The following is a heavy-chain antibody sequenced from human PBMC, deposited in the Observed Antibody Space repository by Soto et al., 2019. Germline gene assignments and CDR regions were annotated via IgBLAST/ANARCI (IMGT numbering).Heavy chain of an antibody. Sequence: ASVKVSCKASGYTFTGYYMHWVRQAPGQGLEWMGWINPNSGGTNYAQKFQGWVTMTRDTSISTAYMELSRLRSDDTAVYYCAREGYYGSGSYSPGHYGMDVWGQGTTVTV. D-gene: IGHD3-10*01. V-gene: IGHV1-2*04. CDR1: GYTFTGYY. CDR2: INPNSGGT. CDR3: AREGYYGSGSYSPGHYGMDV. J-gene: IGHJ6*02.